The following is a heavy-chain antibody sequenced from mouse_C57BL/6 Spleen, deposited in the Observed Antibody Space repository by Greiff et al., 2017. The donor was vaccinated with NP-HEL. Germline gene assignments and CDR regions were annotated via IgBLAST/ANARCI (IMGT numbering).Heavy chain of an antibody. CDR1: GFTFSSYG. V-gene: IGHV5-6*02. CDR3: ARQRIYYDYAWFAY. Sequence: VMLVESGGDLVKPGGSLKLSCAASGFTFSSYGMSWVRQTPDKRLEWVATISSGGSYTYYPDSVKGRFTISRDNAKNTLYLQMSSLKSEDTAMYYCARQRIYYDYAWFAYWGQGTLVTVSA. D-gene: IGHD2-4*01. CDR2: ISSGGSYT. J-gene: IGHJ3*01.